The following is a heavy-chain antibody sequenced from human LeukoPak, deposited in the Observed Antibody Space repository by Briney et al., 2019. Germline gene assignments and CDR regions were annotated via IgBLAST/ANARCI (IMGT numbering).Heavy chain of an antibody. CDR1: GDSVSSNSVT. CDR3: ARRLTQYDCFDP. CDR2: TYYRSTWYN. D-gene: IGHD2-2*01. V-gene: IGHV6-1*01. Sequence: SQTLSLTCAISGDSVSSNSVTWNWIRQSPSRGLEWLGRTYYRSTWYNDYAVSVRGRITVNPDTSKNLFSLHLNSVTPEDTAVYYCARRLTQYDCFDPWGQGILVTVSS. J-gene: IGHJ5*02.